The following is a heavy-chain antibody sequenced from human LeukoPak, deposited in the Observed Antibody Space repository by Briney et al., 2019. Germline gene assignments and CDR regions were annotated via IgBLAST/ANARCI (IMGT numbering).Heavy chain of an antibody. CDR3: ARLYTWFDP. J-gene: IGHJ5*02. V-gene: IGHV4-34*01. CDR2: INHSGST. CDR1: GRSFSGYY. Sequence: SETLSLTCAVYGRSFSGYYWSWIRQPPGKGLEWIGEINHSGSTNYNPSLKSRVTISVDTSKNQFSLKLSSVTAADTAVYYCARLYTWFDPWGQGTLVTVSS.